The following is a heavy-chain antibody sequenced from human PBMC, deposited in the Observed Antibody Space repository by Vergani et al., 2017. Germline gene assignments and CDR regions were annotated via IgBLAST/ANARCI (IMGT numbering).Heavy chain of an antibody. D-gene: IGHD3-10*01. CDR2: ISSGGGDI. J-gene: IGHJ1*01. V-gene: IGHV3-23*01. Sequence: EVQLLESGGGLVQPGGSRRLSCAGAGFTFDTYTMAYVPQAPGKGLEWVATISSGGGDIFYADSVKGRFTISRDNSKNTLFLQMNSLKDEDTAVYYCTTAWGLYYLHGEYFQYWGRGTLVSVSS. CDR3: TTAWGLYYLHGEYFQY. CDR1: GFTFDTYT.